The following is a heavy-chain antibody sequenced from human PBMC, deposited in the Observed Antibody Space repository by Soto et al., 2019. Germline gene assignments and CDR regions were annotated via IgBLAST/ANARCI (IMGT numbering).Heavy chain of an antibody. CDR1: GYSFTSYW. J-gene: IGHJ6*04. CDR2: IYPGDSDT. D-gene: IGHD3-10*01. Sequence: RGESLKISCXGSGYSFTSYWIGWVRQMPGKGLEWMGIIYPGDSDTRYSPSFQGQVTISADKSISTAYLQWSSLKASDTAMYYCARSDYYGSGSYWMDVWGKGTTVTVSS. V-gene: IGHV5-51*01. CDR3: ARSDYYGSGSYWMDV.